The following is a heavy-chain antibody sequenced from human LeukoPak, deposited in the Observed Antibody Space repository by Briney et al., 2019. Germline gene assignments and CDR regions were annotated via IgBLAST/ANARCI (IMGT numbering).Heavy chain of an antibody. CDR1: GFTFSDFW. D-gene: IGHD4-17*01. J-gene: IGHJ4*02. CDR3: SKKGQNEDYGKPD. CDR2: IKGDGSET. Sequence: GGSLRLSCAASGFTFSDFWMKWVRQAPGKGLQWVASIKGDGSETYYVDSVRGRFTISRDNARNSPFLEMNSLRAEDTAVYYCSKKGQNEDYGKPDWGQGTLVTVSS. V-gene: IGHV3-7*03.